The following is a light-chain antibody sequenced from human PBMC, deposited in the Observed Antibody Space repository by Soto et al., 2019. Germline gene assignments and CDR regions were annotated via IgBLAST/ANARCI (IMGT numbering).Light chain of an antibody. V-gene: IGKV3-15*01. Sequence: EIVMTQSPATLSVSPGERATLSCRASQSVSSNLAWYQQKPGQAPRLLVYGASTRATGIPARFSGSGSGTQFTLTISSLQSEDFAVYYCQQYQSLTFGGGTKVEIK. CDR2: GAS. CDR1: QSVSSN. CDR3: QQYQSLT. J-gene: IGKJ4*01.